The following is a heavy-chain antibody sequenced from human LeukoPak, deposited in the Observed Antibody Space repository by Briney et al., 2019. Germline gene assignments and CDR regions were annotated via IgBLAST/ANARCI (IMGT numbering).Heavy chain of an antibody. J-gene: IGHJ4*02. Sequence: GGSLRLSCAASGLTFSDYYMSWIRQAPGKGLVWVSRINSDGSTTTYADSVKGRFTISRDNAKKTLYLQMNSLRVEDTAVYYCARALDTAIVTGPGGFGGYWGQGTLVTVSS. CDR3: ARALDTAIVTGPGGFGGY. D-gene: IGHD5-18*01. CDR2: INSDGSTT. V-gene: IGHV3-74*01. CDR1: GLTFSDYY.